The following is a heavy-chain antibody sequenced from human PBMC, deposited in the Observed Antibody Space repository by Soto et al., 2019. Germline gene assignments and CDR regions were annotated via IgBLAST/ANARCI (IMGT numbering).Heavy chain of an antibody. CDR1: NDSISSDNW. CDR2: IYQSGGI. Sequence: XGTLSLTCSVSNDSISSDNWWCCVHQSPAKGLEWIGEIYQSGGINITPSLMSRVTISIDKSKNEFSLQLTSVTSADTAIYYCARAHSSGWHQYYFDSWGQGILVTVSS. D-gene: IGHD6-19*01. J-gene: IGHJ4*02. CDR3: ARAHSSGWHQYYFDS. V-gene: IGHV4-4*02.